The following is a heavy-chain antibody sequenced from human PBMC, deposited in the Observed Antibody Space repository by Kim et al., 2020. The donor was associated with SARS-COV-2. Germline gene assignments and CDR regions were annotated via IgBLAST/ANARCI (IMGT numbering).Heavy chain of an antibody. J-gene: IGHJ4*02. CDR2: T. V-gene: IGHV4-39*01. CDR3: ASLMSSSVLDY. Sequence: TSYHPSLKSRVTISVDTPKNQFSLKLSSVTAADTAVYYCASLMSSSVLDYWGQGTLVTVSS. D-gene: IGHD3-16*01.